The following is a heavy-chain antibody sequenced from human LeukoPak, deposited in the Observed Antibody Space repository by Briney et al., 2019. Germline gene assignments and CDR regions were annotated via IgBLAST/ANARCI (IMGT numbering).Heavy chain of an antibody. D-gene: IGHD3-9*01. V-gene: IGHV3-66*01. CDR1: GFTVSSSY. Sequence: GGSLRLSCTASGFTVSSSYMSWVRQAPGKGLEWVSVIYSGGSTYYADSVKGRFTISRDNSKNTLYLQMNSLRAEDTAVYYCARVTILTGSDAFDIWGQGTMVTVSS. CDR3: ARVTILTGSDAFDI. CDR2: IYSGGST. J-gene: IGHJ3*02.